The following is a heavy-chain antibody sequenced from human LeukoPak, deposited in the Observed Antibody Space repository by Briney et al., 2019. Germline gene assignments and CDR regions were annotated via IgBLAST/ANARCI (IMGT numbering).Heavy chain of an antibody. CDR3: AKDARGPAAMVGDY. D-gene: IGHD2-2*01. Sequence: GGSLRLSCAASGFTFSSYGMHWVRQAPGKGLEWVAFIRYDGSNKYYADSVKGRFTISRDNSKNTLYLQMNSLRAEDTAVYYFAKDARGPAAMVGDYWGQGTLVTVSS. CDR2: IRYDGSNK. CDR1: GFTFSSYG. V-gene: IGHV3-30*02. J-gene: IGHJ4*02.